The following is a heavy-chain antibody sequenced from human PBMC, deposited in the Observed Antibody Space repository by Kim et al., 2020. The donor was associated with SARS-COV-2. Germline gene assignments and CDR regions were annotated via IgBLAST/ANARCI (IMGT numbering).Heavy chain of an antibody. D-gene: IGHD2-2*01. J-gene: IGHJ6*02. V-gene: IGHV3-21*01. Sequence: GGSLRLSCAASGFTFSSYSMNWVRQAPGKGLEWVSSISRSSSYIYYADSVKGRFTISRDNAKNSLYLQMNSLRAEDTAVYYCATHCSSSSCYDLADYYGMDVWGQGTTVTVSS. CDR2: ISRSSSYI. CDR3: ATHCSSSSCYDLADYYGMDV. CDR1: GFTFSSYS.